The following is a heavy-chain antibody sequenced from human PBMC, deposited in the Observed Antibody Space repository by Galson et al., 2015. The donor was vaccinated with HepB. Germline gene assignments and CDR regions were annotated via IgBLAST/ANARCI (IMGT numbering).Heavy chain of an antibody. D-gene: IGHD2-15*01. V-gene: IGHV3-30-3*01. Sequence: SLRLSCAASGFRFDNYVMHWVRQAPGKGLEWLTSISFDDTKRDSADSATGRFTISRDNSKTTLFLQMDSLRGDDTAVYYCAREGPLGFCATPTCPGWAFDRWGPGTKVTVSS. CDR1: GFRFDNYV. CDR3: AREGPLGFCATPTCPGWAFDR. CDR2: ISFDDTKR. J-gene: IGHJ3*01.